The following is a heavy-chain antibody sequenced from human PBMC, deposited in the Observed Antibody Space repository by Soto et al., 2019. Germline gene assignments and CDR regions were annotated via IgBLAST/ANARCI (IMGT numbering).Heavy chain of an antibody. CDR2: IFSGERT. D-gene: IGHD3-22*01. Sequence: EMQVVESGGDLIQPGGSLRLSCAASGFSIRNLYMSWVRQAPGKGLEWVSVIFSGERTFYTGSVKGRFTVSRDNAKNTVYLQMNSLRVDDTAIYYCARDGEYSGGYGLDVWGHGTTVSVSS. CDR1: GFSIRNLY. CDR3: ARDGEYSGGYGLDV. J-gene: IGHJ6*02. V-gene: IGHV3-53*01.